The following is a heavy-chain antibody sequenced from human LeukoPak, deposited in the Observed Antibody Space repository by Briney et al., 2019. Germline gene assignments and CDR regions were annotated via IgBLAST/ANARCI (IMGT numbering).Heavy chain of an antibody. CDR1: GYTFGSYW. J-gene: IGHJ4*02. V-gene: IGHV3-74*01. D-gene: IGHD3-3*01. CDR3: AKVYDFWSGYYNPYYFDY. CDR2: INNDGSST. Sequence: PGGSLRLSCAASGYTFGSYWMYWVRQAPGKGLVWVSRINNDGSSTIYADSVKGRFTISRDNAKNTLYLQMNSLRAEDTAVYYCAKVYDFWSGYYNPYYFDYWGQGTLVTVSS.